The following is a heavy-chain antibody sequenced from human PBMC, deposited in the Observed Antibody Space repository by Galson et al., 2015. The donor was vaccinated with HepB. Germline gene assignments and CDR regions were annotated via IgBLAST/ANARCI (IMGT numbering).Heavy chain of an antibody. CDR1: GFTFSIYA. J-gene: IGHJ4*02. D-gene: IGHD5-18*01. Sequence: SLRLSCAASGFTFSIYAMSWVRQAPGKGLEWVSSISSSSSYIYYADSVKGRFTISRDNAKNSLYLQMNSLRAEDTAVYYCARAEYRYGLIQEPDYWGQGTLVTVSS. CDR2: ISSSSSYI. V-gene: IGHV3-21*01. CDR3: ARAEYRYGLIQEPDY.